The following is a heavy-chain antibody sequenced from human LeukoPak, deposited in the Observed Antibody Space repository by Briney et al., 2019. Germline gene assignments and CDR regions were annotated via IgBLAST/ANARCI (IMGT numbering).Heavy chain of an antibody. Sequence: AASVTVSCKVSGYTLTELSMHWVRQAPGKGLEWMGGFDPEDGETIYAQKFQGRVTMTEDTSTDTAYMELSSLRSEDTAVYYCATRVYCSGGDCYSWFDPWGQGALVTVSS. V-gene: IGHV1-24*01. CDR3: ATRVYCSGGDCYSWFDP. D-gene: IGHD2-15*01. CDR2: FDPEDGET. J-gene: IGHJ5*02. CDR1: GYTLTELS.